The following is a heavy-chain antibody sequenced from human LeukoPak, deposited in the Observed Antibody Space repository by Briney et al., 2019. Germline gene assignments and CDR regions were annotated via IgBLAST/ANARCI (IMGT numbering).Heavy chain of an antibody. J-gene: IGHJ4*02. Sequence: ASVKVSCKASGYTFTGYYMHWVRQAPGQGLEWMGRINPNSGGTNYAQKFQGRVTMTRDTSISTAYMELSRLRSDDTAVYYCARVGDIYGDFWSGNNPFYFDNWGQGTLVTVSS. CDR2: INPNSGGT. V-gene: IGHV1-2*06. CDR3: ARVGDIYGDFWSGNNPFYFDN. CDR1: GYTFTGYY. D-gene: IGHD3-3*01.